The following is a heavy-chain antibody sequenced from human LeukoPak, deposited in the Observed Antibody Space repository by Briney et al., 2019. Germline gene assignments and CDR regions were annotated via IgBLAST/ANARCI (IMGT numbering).Heavy chain of an antibody. CDR2: ISSSSSYI. CDR3: ARDGQYLVRDPTTAHSFIDF. Sequence: GGSLRLSCAASGFTFSSYSMNWVRQAPGKGLEWVSSISSSSSYIYYADSVKGRFTISRDNAKNSLYLQMNSLRAEDTAMYYCARDGQYLVRDPTTAHSFIDFWGQGTLVTVSS. CDR1: GFTFSSYS. D-gene: IGHD6-13*01. V-gene: IGHV3-21*01. J-gene: IGHJ4*02.